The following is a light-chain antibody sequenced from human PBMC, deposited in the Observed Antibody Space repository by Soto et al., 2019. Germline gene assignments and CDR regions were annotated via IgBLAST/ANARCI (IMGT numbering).Light chain of an antibody. CDR2: GAS. V-gene: IGKV3-15*01. J-gene: IGKJ2*01. CDR3: QHYHSWPPYT. Sequence: EIVMTQSPATQSVSPGERATLSCRASQSVSSDLAWYQQKPGQAPRLLIYGASTRATGIPARFSGSGSGTEFTLTISSLQSADFAVYYCQHYHSWPPYTFGQGTKVEIK. CDR1: QSVSSD.